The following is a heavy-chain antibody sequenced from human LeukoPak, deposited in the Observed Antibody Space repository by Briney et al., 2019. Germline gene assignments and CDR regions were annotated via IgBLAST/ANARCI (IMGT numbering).Heavy chain of an antibody. J-gene: IGHJ4*02. CDR2: LYPSGST. CDR3: ARDSNDFWTAYSDN. D-gene: IGHD3/OR15-3a*01. CDR1: GDSITSSY. Sequence: SETLSLTCTVSGDSITSSYWSWIRQPAGKGLEWIGRLYPSGSTNYNSSLKSRVTMSVDTSKNQFSLNLKFVTAADTAMYYCARDSNDFWTAYSDNWGPGSLVTVSS. V-gene: IGHV4-4*07.